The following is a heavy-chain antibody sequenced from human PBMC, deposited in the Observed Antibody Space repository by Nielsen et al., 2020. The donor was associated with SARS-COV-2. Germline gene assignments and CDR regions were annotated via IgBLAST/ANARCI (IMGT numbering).Heavy chain of an antibody. CDR1: GYSFTSYD. D-gene: IGHD5-18*01. CDR2: MYPNSGNT. V-gene: IGHV1-8*01. Sequence: ASVKVSCKASGYSFTSYDINWVRQATGQGPEWMGWMYPNSGNTGYAQKFQGRVTMTRNTSISTAYMELSSLGSEDPAVYYCARWGNTAMVDYYYYGIDVWGQGTTVTVSS. CDR3: ARWGNTAMVDYYYYGIDV. J-gene: IGHJ6*02.